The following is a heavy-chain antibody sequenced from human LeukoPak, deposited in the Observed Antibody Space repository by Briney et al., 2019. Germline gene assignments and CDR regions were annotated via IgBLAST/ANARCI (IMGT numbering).Heavy chain of an antibody. CDR2: INHRGSA. Sequence: PSETLSLTCAVYGGSFSGFYWTWIRQPPGKGLEWIGEINHRGSATYNPSLKSRVTISVDTSKNQLSLKLSSVTAADTAVYYCARGDGWRQVAKLSLYSYYMDVRGKGTSVTVSS. CDR1: GGSFSGFY. J-gene: IGHJ6*03. CDR3: ARGDGWRQVAKLSLYSYYMDV. V-gene: IGHV4-34*01. D-gene: IGHD2-15*01.